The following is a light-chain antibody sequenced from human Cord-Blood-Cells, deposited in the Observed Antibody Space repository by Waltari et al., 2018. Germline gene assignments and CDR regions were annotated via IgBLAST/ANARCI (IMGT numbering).Light chain of an antibody. J-gene: IGKJ4*01. CDR3: QQYGSSPT. Sequence: EIALTQSPGTLSLSPGERATLSCRASQSVSSSYLAWYQQKPGQAHRLLIYGASSRATGIPDRFSGSGSGTDFTLTISRLEPEDFAVYYCQQYGSSPTFGGGTKVEIK. V-gene: IGKV3-20*01. CDR1: QSVSSSY. CDR2: GAS.